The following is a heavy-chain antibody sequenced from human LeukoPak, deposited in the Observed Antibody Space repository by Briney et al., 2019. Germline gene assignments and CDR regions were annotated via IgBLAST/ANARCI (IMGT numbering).Heavy chain of an antibody. CDR3: ARGVGGVIVTEYAYTFDI. D-gene: IGHD3-16*02. V-gene: IGHV1-2*02. CDR2: INPNSGGT. J-gene: IGHJ3*02. CDR1: GYTFTGYY. Sequence: ASVKVSCKASGYTFTGYYMHWVRQAPGQGLEWMGWINPNSGGTNYAQKFQGRVTMTRDTSISTAYMELSRLRSDDTAVYYCARGVGGVIVTEYAYTFDIWGQGTMVTVSS.